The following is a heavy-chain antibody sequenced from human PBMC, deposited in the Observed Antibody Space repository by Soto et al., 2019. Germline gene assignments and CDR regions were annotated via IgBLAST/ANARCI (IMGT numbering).Heavy chain of an antibody. D-gene: IGHD3-3*01. Sequence: GASVKVSCKASGYTFTSYGISWVRQAPGQGLEWMGWISAYNGNTNYAQKLQGRVTMTTNTSTSTAYMELSSLRSEDTAVYYCARGPRSYDFWSGFQRYYYYYMDVWGKGTTVTVSS. CDR3: ARGPRSYDFWSGFQRYYYYYMDV. CDR2: ISAYNGNT. J-gene: IGHJ6*03. CDR1: GYTFTSYG. V-gene: IGHV1-18*01.